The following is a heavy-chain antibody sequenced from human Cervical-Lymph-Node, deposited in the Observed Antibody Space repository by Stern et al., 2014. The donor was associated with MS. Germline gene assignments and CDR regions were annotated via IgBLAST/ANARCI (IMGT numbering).Heavy chain of an antibody. V-gene: IGHV1-46*03. CDR3: ANPLPYAN. CDR1: GDTFASYP. D-gene: IGHD4-17*01. J-gene: IGHJ1*01. Sequence: QLVQSGAEVKKPGASVKVSCKASGDTFASYPIHWLRQAPGQGLVWMGIVNPTDGRTTYAQTFQGRVTMTRDTSTRTVYMELSSLRAEDTAMYFCANPLPYANWGQGTRVTVSS. CDR2: VNPTDGRT.